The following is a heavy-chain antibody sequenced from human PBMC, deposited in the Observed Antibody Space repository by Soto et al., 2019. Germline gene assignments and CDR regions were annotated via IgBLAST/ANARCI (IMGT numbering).Heavy chain of an antibody. CDR1: GYTFTGYY. V-gene: IGHV1-2*02. Sequence: QVQLVQSGAEVKKPGASGKVSCKASGYTFTGYYMHWVRQAPGQGLEWMGWINPNSSGTNYAQKFQGRVTMTRDTSITTAYMELSRLRSDDTAVYYCARDSYDILTGYSDAFDIWGQGTMGTVSS. D-gene: IGHD3-9*01. CDR3: ARDSYDILTGYSDAFDI. J-gene: IGHJ3*02. CDR2: INPNSSGT.